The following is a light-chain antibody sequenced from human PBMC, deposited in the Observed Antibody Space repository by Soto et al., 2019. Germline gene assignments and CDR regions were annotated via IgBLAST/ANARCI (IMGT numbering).Light chain of an antibody. V-gene: IGKV3-11*01. J-gene: IGKJ4*01. CDR2: DAS. CDR3: QQRSSWPLS. CDR1: QSVSSS. Sequence: EIVLTQSPATLSLSPGETATLSCRASQSVSSSLAWYQQKPGQTPRLLIYDASNRATGLPARFSGSGSRTAFSHTVNSLEPEDFAVYYCQQRSSWPLSFGGGTKVEIK.